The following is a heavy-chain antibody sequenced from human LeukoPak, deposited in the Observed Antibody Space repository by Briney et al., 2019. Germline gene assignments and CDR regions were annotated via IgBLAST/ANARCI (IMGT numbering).Heavy chain of an antibody. CDR1: GFTFSSYA. J-gene: IGHJ4*02. D-gene: IGHD6-13*01. CDR2: ISGSGGIT. CDR3: AKGSKDAREKKGSSYDPYYFDY. V-gene: IGHV3-23*01. Sequence: GGSLRLSCAASGFTFSSYAMSWVRQAPGKGLEWVSAISGSGGITYYADSVKGRFTISRDNSKNTLYLQMNSLRAEDTAVYYCAKGSKDAREKKGSSYDPYYFDYWGQGTLVTVSS.